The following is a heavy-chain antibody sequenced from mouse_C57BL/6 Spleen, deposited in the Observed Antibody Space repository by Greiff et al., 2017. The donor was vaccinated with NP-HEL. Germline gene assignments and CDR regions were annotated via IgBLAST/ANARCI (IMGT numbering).Heavy chain of an antibody. CDR1: GFTFSDYY. Sequence: EVMLVESGGGLVQPGGSLKLSCAASGFTFSDYYMYWVRQTPEKRLEWVAYISNGGGSTYYLDTVKGRFTISRDNAKNTLYLQMSRLKSEDTAMYYCARQYYGSSYGYFDVWGTGTTVTVSS. D-gene: IGHD1-1*01. CDR3: ARQYYGSSYGYFDV. CDR2: ISNGGGST. J-gene: IGHJ1*03. V-gene: IGHV5-12*01.